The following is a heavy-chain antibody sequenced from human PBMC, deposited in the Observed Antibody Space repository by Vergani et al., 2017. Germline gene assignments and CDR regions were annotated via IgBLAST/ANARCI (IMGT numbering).Heavy chain of an antibody. J-gene: IGHJ4*02. CDR3: ARDPEYWIFDY. D-gene: IGHD1-1*01. CDR1: GFTFSSYG. Sequence: QEQLVESGGGVVQPGRSLRLSCAASGFTFSSYGMHWVRQAPGKGLEWVAVIWYDGSNKYYADSVKGRFTISRDNSKNTLYLQMNSLRAEDTAVYYCARDPEYWIFDYWGQGTLVTVSS. V-gene: IGHV3-33*01. CDR2: IWYDGSNK.